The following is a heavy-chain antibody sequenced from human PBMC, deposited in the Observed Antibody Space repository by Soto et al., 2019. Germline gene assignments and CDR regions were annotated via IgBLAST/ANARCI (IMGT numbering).Heavy chain of an antibody. J-gene: IGHJ4*02. V-gene: IGHV3-74*01. D-gene: IGHD3-22*01. CDR3: AKGEGSSGYYSLFDY. Sequence: GGSLRLSCAASGFTFSRYWMYWVRQAPGKGLVWVSFINTDGGKTTYADSVKGRFTISRDNAKNTLYLQMNSLRAEDTALYYCAKGEGSSGYYSLFDYWGQGTLVTVS. CDR2: INTDGGKT. CDR1: GFTFSRYW.